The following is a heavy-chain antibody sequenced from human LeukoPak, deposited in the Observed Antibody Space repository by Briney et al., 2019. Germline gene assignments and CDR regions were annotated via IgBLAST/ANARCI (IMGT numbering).Heavy chain of an antibody. CDR1: GFTFCSYW. V-gene: IGHV3-74*01. D-gene: IGHD6-19*01. CDR3: ARATSSGWYVNTVD. Sequence: PGGSLRLSCAASGFTFCSYWMHWVRQAPGKGLVCVSGINSDGSSTSYADSVKGRFTISRDNAKNTLYLQMNSLRAEDTAVYYCARATSSGWYVNTVDWGQGTLVTVSS. CDR2: INSDGSST. J-gene: IGHJ4*02.